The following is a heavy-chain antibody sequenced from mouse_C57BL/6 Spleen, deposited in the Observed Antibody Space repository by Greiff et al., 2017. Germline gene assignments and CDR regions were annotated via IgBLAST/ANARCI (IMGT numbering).Heavy chain of an antibody. V-gene: IGHV1-15*01. Sequence: QVQLQQSGAELVRPGASVTLSCKASGYTFTDYEMHWVKQTPVHGLEWIGAIDPETGGTAYNQKFKGKAILTADQSSSTAYMELRSLTSEDSAVYYCTRDWDQGRDYFDYWGQGTTLTVSS. CDR2: IDPETGGT. J-gene: IGHJ2*01. D-gene: IGHD4-1*01. CDR1: GYTFTDYE. CDR3: TRDWDQGRDYFDY.